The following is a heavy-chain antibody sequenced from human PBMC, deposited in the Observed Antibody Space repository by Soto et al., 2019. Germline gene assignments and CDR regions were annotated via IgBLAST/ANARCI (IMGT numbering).Heavy chain of an antibody. Sequence: EVQLLESGGGLVQPGGSLRLSCAASGFTFSSYEMNWVRQAPGKGLEWVSYISSSGSTIYYADSVKGRFTISRDNAKNSLYLQMNSLRAEDTAVYYCARSEGAYYYDSSGYRPLDYWGQGTLVTVSS. CDR1: GFTFSSYE. V-gene: IGHV3-48*03. CDR2: ISSSGSTI. J-gene: IGHJ4*02. CDR3: ARSEGAYYYDSSGYRPLDY. D-gene: IGHD3-22*01.